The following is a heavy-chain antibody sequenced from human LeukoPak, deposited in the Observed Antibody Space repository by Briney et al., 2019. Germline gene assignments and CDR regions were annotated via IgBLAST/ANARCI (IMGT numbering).Heavy chain of an antibody. V-gene: IGHV3-48*03. CDR3: ANGGHSSGWPRGYFDY. Sequence: GGSLRLSCAASGFTSSSYEMNWVRQDPGKGLEWVSYISSSGSTIYYADSVKGRFTISRDNSKSTLYLQMNSLRAEDTAVYYCANGGHSSGWPRGYFDYWGQGTPVTVSS. CDR1: GFTSSSYE. D-gene: IGHD6-19*01. J-gene: IGHJ4*02. CDR2: ISSSGSTI.